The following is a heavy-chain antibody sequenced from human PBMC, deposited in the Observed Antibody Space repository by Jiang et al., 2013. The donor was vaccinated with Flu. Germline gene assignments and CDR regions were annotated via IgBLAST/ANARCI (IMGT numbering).Heavy chain of an antibody. J-gene: IGHJ6*02. CDR3: ARVGQQINYYYYGMDV. CDR1: GDSISGYY. Sequence: GLVKPSETLSLTCAVSGDSISGYYWSWVRQPAGRGLEWIGRIYTSGSTNYSPSLKSRVTMSVDTSKNQFSLRLIYVTAADTAVYYCARVGQQINYYYYGMDVWGQGTTVIVSS. V-gene: IGHV4-4*07. D-gene: IGHD1-26*01. CDR2: IYTSGST.